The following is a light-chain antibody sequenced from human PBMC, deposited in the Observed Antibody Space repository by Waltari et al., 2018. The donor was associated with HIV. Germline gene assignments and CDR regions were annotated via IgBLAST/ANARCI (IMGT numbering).Light chain of an antibody. CDR3: QSADSSGSNFV. V-gene: IGLV3-25*03. CDR2: NDS. J-gene: IGLJ1*01. CDR1: ALARQY. Sequence: SYELTQPPSVSVSTGQTARITCSGDALARQYAYWYQQKPGQPPLSIIYNDSERPSGIPERFSGSSSGTTVTLTISGVQAEDEADYYCQSADSSGSNFVFGSGTKVTVL.